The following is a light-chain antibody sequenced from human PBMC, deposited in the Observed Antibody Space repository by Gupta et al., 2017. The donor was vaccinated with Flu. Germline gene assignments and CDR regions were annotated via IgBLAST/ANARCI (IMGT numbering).Light chain of an antibody. Sequence: VTLSCGWSSSTVTSNIVHSWYQQDPGQPPRMIVYDNNMRSAGVPGRFSGSTGGNKAALTITGAEADEECDYHWASDSGDGISVVGGGTKVTVL. J-gene: IGLJ2*01. CDR3: ASDSGDGISV. CDR1: SSTVTSNIV. CDR2: DNN. V-gene: IGLV8-61*01.